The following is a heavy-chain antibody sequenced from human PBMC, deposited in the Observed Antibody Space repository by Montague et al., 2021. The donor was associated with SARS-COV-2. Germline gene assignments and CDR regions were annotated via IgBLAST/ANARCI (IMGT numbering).Heavy chain of an antibody. V-gene: IGHV4-34*01. J-gene: IGHJ4*02. D-gene: IGHD1-1*01. CDR3: ARGAPGY. CDR1: GGSFSGYY. Sequence: SETLSLTCAVYGGSFSGYYWSWIRQSPGKGLEWIGEINHSGTTNYNPSLKSRVIISADTSKNQFSLKTSSVTAADTAVYYCARGAPGYWGQGTLVTVSS. CDR2: INHSGTT.